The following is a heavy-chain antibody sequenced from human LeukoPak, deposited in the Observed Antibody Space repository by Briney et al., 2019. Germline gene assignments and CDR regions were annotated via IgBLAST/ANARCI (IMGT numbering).Heavy chain of an antibody. CDR1: GFTVGDYA. J-gene: IGHJ4*02. CDR3: TRDPHNYHGNPHAF. Sequence: PGGSLRLSCTAAGFTVGDYALSWVRQAPGKGLEWLSFSRSIDHSETTEYAAPEKGSHTTSRDDPNRIAYLQMNSLILEHAAVYFCTRDPHNYHGNPHAFWGQETRVTVSS. D-gene: IGHD4-23*01. CDR2: SRSIDHSETT. V-gene: IGHV3-49*04.